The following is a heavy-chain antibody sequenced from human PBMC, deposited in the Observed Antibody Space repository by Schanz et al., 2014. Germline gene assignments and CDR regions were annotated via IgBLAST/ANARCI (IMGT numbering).Heavy chain of an antibody. CDR2: VSASGGGP. D-gene: IGHD5-18*01. J-gene: IGHJ4*02. CDR1: GFTFRSYA. CDR3: AKYGGGYSYGFVEY. V-gene: IGHV3-23*01. Sequence: EVQLLESGGGLVQPGGSLRLSCIGSGFTFRSYALGWVRQAPGKGLEWVSLVSASGGGPFYADSVKGRFTISRDNSNNTLDLEIKNVRTEHTAVYYCAKYGGGYSYGFVEYWGQGILVTVSS.